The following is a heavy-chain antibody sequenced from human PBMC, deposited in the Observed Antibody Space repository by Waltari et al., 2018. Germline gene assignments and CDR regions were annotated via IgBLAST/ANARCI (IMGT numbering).Heavy chain of an antibody. CDR1: GYTFPGYY. D-gene: IGHD6-19*01. V-gene: IGHV1-2*06. J-gene: IGHJ5*02. CDR3: ARLAVAGTSAWFDP. CDR2: INPNSGGT. Sequence: QVQLVQSGAEVKKPGASVKVSCKASGYTFPGYYMHWVRQAPGQGLEWMGRINPNSGGTNYAQKFQGRVTMTRDTSISTAYMELSRLRSDDTAVYYCARLAVAGTSAWFDPWGQGTLVTVSS.